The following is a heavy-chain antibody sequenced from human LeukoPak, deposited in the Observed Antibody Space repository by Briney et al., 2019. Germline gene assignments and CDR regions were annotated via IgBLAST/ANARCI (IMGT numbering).Heavy chain of an antibody. CDR3: ASEAFCAGGSCYLHRVAS. V-gene: IGHV1-2*02. D-gene: IGHD2-15*01. Sequence: GASVKVSCKASGYTFTGYYMHWVRQAPGQGLEWMGWIDTNSGGTNYAQKFQGRVTITRDTSIGTAYMELSSLISDDTAVYYCASEAFCAGGSCYLHRVASWGPGTLVTVSS. J-gene: IGHJ4*02. CDR2: IDTNSGGT. CDR1: GYTFTGYY.